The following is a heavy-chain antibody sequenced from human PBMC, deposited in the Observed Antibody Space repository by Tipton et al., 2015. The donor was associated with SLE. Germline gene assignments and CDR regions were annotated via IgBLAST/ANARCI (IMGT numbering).Heavy chain of an antibody. D-gene: IGHD2-2*02. J-gene: IGHJ1*01. CDR1: GGSFSGYY. Sequence: TLSLTCAVYGGSFSGYYWSWIRQPPGKGLEWIGEINHSGSTNYNPSLKSRVTLSEDTSKNQFSLKLSSVTAADTAVYYCASSELYCSSTGCYKAGQIHHWGQGTLVTVSS. CDR3: ASSELYCSSTGCYKAGQIHH. V-gene: IGHV4-34*01. CDR2: INHSGST.